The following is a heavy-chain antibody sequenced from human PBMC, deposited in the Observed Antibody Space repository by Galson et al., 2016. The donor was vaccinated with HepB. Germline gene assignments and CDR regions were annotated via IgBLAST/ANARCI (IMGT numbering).Heavy chain of an antibody. J-gene: IGHJ6*02. Sequence: CAISGDSVSRTGPAWNWLRQSPSRGLEWLGRAYQRSSWTNDYSESVKSRITISPDTSKNQISLQLNSVTPEDTAVYYCARGQHTAMDVWGQGTTVTVSS. CDR3: ARGQHTAMDV. CDR2: AYQRSSWTN. V-gene: IGHV6-1*01. CDR1: GDSVSRTGPA. D-gene: IGHD6-13*01.